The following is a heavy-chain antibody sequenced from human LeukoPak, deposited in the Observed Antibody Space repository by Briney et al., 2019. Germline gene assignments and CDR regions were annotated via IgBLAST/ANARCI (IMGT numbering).Heavy chain of an antibody. CDR3: AGVKGIYAIDAFDI. V-gene: IGHV3-20*04. CDR1: GFTFSNYG. CDR2: INWNGGST. D-gene: IGHD3-3*02. J-gene: IGHJ3*02. Sequence: PGGSLRLSCAASGFTFSNYGMHWVRQAPGKGLEWVSCINWNGGSTAYADSVKGRFTISRDNAKNSLYLQMNSLRAEDTALYYCAGVKGIYAIDAFDIWGQGTMVTVSS.